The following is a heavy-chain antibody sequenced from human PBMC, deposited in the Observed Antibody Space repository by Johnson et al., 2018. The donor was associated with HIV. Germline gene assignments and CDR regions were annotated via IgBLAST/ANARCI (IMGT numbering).Heavy chain of an antibody. Sequence: VQLVESGGGVVRPGGSLRLSCAASGFTLDDYGMAWVRQAPGKGLEWVSGINWNGGSTGYADSVKGRFTISRYNAKNSLYLQMNSLRVEDTAVYYCARGGVGDVFDIWGQGTMVTVSS. CDR1: GFTLDDYG. J-gene: IGHJ3*02. CDR3: ARGGVGDVFDI. D-gene: IGHD1-26*01. V-gene: IGHV3-20*04. CDR2: INWNGGST.